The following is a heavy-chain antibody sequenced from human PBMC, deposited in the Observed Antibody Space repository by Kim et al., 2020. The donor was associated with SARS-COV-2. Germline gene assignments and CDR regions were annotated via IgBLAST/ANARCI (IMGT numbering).Heavy chain of an antibody. J-gene: IGHJ6*02. CDR1: GFTFSNAW. Sequence: GGSLRLSCAASGFTFSNAWMSWVRQAPGKGLEWVGRIKSKTDGGTTDYAAPVKGRFTISRDDSKNTLYLQMNSLKTEDTAVYYCTTDSVGNWNRYYGMDVWGQGTTVTVSS. CDR3: TTDSVGNWNRYYGMDV. V-gene: IGHV3-15*01. CDR2: IKSKTDGGTT. D-gene: IGHD1-20*01.